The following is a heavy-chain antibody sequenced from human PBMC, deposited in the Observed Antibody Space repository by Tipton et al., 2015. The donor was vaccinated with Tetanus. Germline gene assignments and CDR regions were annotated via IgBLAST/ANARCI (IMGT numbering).Heavy chain of an antibody. CDR2: IKQDGSGT. J-gene: IGHJ4*02. V-gene: IGHV3-7*01. CDR1: GFTFSTYW. Sequence: LRLSCAASGFTFSTYWMSWVRQAPGKGLEWVANIKQDGSGTYYVDSVKGRFTVSRDNAKNSLYLQMNSLRAEDTAVYYCARARYCSNGNCYYDYWGQGTLVPVSS. D-gene: IGHD2-8*01. CDR3: ARARYCSNGNCYYDY.